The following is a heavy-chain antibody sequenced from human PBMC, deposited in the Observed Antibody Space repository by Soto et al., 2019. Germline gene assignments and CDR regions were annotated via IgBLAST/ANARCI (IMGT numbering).Heavy chain of an antibody. CDR2: ISSSSSYI. J-gene: IGHJ4*02. CDR3: ARYPVVVPAAPDY. D-gene: IGHD2-2*01. CDR1: GFTFSSYS. V-gene: IGHV3-21*01. Sequence: GGPLRLSCAASGFTFSSYSMNWVRQAPGKGLEWVSSISSSSSYIYYADSVKGRFTISRDNAKNSLYLQMNSLRAEDTAVYYCARYPVVVPAAPDYWGQGTLVTVSS.